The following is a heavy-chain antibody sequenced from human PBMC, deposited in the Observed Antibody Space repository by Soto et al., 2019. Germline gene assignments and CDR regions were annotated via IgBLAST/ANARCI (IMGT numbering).Heavy chain of an antibody. CDR2: INPSGGST. CDR1: GGTFSIYS. CDR3: GRLYSSSWSLDY. Sequence: ASVKVSCKASGGTFSIYSFSWVRQAPGQGLEWMGIINPSGGSTSYAQKFQGRVTMTRDTSTSTVYMELSSLRSEDTAVYYCGRLYSSSWSLDYWGQGTLVTVSS. J-gene: IGHJ4*02. D-gene: IGHD6-13*01. V-gene: IGHV1-46*03.